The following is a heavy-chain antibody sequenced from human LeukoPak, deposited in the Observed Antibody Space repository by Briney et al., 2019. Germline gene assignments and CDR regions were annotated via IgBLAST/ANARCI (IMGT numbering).Heavy chain of an antibody. CDR3: ANHKGYSGYAPTGFDP. Sequence: ASVKVSCTTSGYTFSSFGVTWVRQAPGQGLEWVGWISAYDGNTNYAPKFQGRVTMTTDTSRNTAYMDLRSLRSEDTAVYYCANHKGYSGYAPTGFDPWGQGTLVTVSS. CDR2: ISAYDGNT. D-gene: IGHD5-12*01. J-gene: IGHJ5*02. CDR1: GYTFSSFG. V-gene: IGHV1-18*01.